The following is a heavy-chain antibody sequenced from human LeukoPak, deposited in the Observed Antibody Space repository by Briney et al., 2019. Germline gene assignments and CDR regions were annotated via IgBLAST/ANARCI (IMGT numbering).Heavy chain of an antibody. CDR1: GFTVSSNY. CDR3: ARELEGGGRYYYDSSGYYDY. J-gene: IGHJ4*02. CDR2: IYSSGST. V-gene: IGHV3-53*01. Sequence: GGSLRLSCAASGFTVSSNYMSWVRQAPGKGLEWVSVIYSSGSTYYADSVKGRFTISRDNSKNTLYLQMNSLRAEDTAVYYCARELEGGGRYYYDSSGYYDYWGQGTLVTVSS. D-gene: IGHD3-22*01.